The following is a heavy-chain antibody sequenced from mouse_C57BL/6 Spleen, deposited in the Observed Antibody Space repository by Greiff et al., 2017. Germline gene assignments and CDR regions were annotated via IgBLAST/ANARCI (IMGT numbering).Heavy chain of an antibody. CDR2: INPSTGGT. V-gene: IGHV1-42*01. CDR3: ARSEDYDGAWFAY. CDR1: GYSFTGYY. Sequence: VQLQQSGPELVKPGASVKISCKASGYSFTGYYMNWVKQSPEKSLEWIGEINPSTGGTTYNQKFKAKATLTVDKSSSTAYMQLKSLTSEDSAVYYCARSEDYDGAWFAYWGQGTLVTVSA. J-gene: IGHJ3*01. D-gene: IGHD2-4*01.